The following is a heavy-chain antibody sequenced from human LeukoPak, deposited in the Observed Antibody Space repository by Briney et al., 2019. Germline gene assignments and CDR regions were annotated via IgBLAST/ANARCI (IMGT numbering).Heavy chain of an antibody. CDR1: GFTFSSYS. CDR3: ARGDKQLVFNRNKGGFDP. D-gene: IGHD6-13*01. CDR2: IHTSNNYI. V-gene: IGHV3-21*01. J-gene: IGHJ5*02. Sequence: KPGGSLRLSCAASGFTFSSYSMNWVRQAPGKGLEWVSSIHTSNNYIYYANSLKGRFTISRDNSKNTLYLQMNSLRTEDTAVYYCARGDKQLVFNRNKGGFDPWGQGTLVTVSS.